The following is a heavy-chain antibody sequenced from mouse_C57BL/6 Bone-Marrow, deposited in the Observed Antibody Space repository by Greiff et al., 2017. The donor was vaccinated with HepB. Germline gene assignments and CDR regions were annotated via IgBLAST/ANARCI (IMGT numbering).Heavy chain of an antibody. CDR3: ARPSFAY. Sequence: VQLQQSGAELARPGASVKLSCKASGYTFTSYGISWVKQRTGQGLEWIGEIYPRSGNTYYNEKFKGKATLTADKSSSTAYMELRSLTSEDSAVYFCARPSFAYWGQGTLVTVSA. J-gene: IGHJ3*01. CDR1: GYTFTSYG. CDR2: IYPRSGNT. V-gene: IGHV1-81*01.